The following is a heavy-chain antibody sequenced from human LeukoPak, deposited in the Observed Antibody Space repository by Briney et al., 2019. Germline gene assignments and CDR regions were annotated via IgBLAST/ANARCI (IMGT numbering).Heavy chain of an antibody. D-gene: IGHD5-18*01. Sequence: SEKVSCKASGGTFSSYAISWVRQAPGQGLEWMGGIIPIFGTANYAQKFQGRVTITTDESTSTAYMELSSLRSEDTAVYYCARAIGKQPYYYYYYMDVWGKGTTVTVSS. J-gene: IGHJ6*03. CDR2: IIPIFGTA. V-gene: IGHV1-69*05. CDR3: ARAIGKQPYYYYYYMDV. CDR1: GGTFSSYA.